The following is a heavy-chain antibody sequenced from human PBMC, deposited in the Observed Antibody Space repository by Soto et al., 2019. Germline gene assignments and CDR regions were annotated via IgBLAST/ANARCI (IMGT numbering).Heavy chain of an antibody. J-gene: IGHJ5*02. D-gene: IGHD1-26*01. CDR1: GFTFSSYW. Sequence: PGGSLRLSCAASGFTFSSYWMHWVRQAPGKGLVWVSRINSDGGSTNYADSVKGRFTLSRDNSGNTLYLQMNSLGVEDTAIYYCVKDWQYTVHRYSGSPLQVRPPPFIDAWGLGTLVTVSS. CDR3: VKDWQYTVHRYSGSPLQVRPPPFIDA. CDR2: INSDGGST. V-gene: IGHV3-74*01.